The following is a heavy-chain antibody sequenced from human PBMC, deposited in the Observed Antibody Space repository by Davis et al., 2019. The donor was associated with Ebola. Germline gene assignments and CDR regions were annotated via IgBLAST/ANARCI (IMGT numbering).Heavy chain of an antibody. Sequence: GGSLRLSCAASGFTFSGYYMSWIRQAPGKGLEWVSYISSSGSTIYYADSVKGRFTISRDNAKNSLYLQMNSLRAEDTAVYYCAREYRAPYYGSYGMDVWGQGTTVTVSS. V-gene: IGHV3-11*04. CDR2: ISSSGSTI. J-gene: IGHJ6*02. CDR1: GFTFSGYY. CDR3: AREYRAPYYGSYGMDV. D-gene: IGHD3-10*01.